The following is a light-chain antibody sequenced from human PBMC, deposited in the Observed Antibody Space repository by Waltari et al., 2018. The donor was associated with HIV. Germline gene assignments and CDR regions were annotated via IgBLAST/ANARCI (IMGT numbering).Light chain of an antibody. Sequence: QSVLTQPPSVSGAPGQRVTISCTGSSSNIGAGYHVHWYQQLPGTAPKLLIYGNSNRPTGVPDRFSGSKSGTSASLAITGLQAEDEDDYHCQSHDSSLSGYVFGTGTKVTVL. CDR1: SSNIGAGYH. V-gene: IGLV1-40*01. J-gene: IGLJ1*01. CDR3: QSHDSSLSGYV. CDR2: GNS.